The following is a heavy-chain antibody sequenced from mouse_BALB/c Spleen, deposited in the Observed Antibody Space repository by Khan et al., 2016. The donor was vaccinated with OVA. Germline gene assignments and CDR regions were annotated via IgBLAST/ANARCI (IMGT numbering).Heavy chain of an antibody. D-gene: IGHD2-12*01. Sequence: VQLQQSGTVLARPGSSVKMSCKTSGYSFTNYLIHWVKQRPGQGLEWIGDIYPGNSETTYNQKFKDKAKLTADTSASTAYMELSSLTNEDFAVYYCTRGGYSSFAYWGQATLVTVSA. J-gene: IGHJ3*01. CDR2: IYPGNSET. CDR3: TRGGYSSFAY. V-gene: IGHV1-5*01. CDR1: GYSFTNYL.